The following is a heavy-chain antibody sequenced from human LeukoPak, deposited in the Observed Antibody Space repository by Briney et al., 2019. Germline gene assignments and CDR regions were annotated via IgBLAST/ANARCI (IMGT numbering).Heavy chain of an antibody. CDR1: GFTFSSYA. D-gene: IGHD3-10*01. CDR3: ARVRVRGSGPFLY. J-gene: IGHJ4*02. CDR2: ISGSGDST. V-gene: IGHV3-23*01. Sequence: GGSLRLSCAASGFTFSSYATSWVRQAPGKGLEWVSVISGSGDSTYYADSMKGRFTISRDNAKNSLYLQMNSLRAEDTAVYYCARVRVRGSGPFLYWGQGTLVTVSS.